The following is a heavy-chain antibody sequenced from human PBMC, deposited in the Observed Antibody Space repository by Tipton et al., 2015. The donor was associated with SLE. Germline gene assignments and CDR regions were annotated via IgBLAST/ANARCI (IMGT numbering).Heavy chain of an antibody. CDR2: INHSGST. CDR1: GGSFSGYY. J-gene: IGHJ4*02. CDR3: ARGRNGGAMDY. D-gene: IGHD3-16*01. Sequence: TLSLTCAVYGGSFSGYYWSWIRQPPGKGLEWIGEINHSGSTNYNPSLKSRVTISVDTSKNQFSLKLSSVTAADTAVYYCARGRNGGAMDYWGQGTLVTVSS. V-gene: IGHV4-34*01.